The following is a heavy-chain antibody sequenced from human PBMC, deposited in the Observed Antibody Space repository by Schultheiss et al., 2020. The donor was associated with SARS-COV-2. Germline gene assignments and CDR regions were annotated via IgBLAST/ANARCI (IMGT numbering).Heavy chain of an antibody. V-gene: IGHV5-51*01. CDR2: IYPGDSDT. CDR1: GYSFTSYW. J-gene: IGHJ3*02. D-gene: IGHD1-1*01. CDR3: ARQTMRVLIRDAFDI. Sequence: GESLKISCKGSGYSFTSYWIGWVRQMPGKGLEWMGIIYPGDSDTRYSPSFQGQVTISADKSISTAYLQWSSLKASDTAMYYCARQTMRVLIRDAFDIWGQGTMVTVSS.